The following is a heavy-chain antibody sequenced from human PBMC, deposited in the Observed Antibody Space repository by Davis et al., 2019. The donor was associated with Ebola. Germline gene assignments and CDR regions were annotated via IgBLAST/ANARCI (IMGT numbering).Heavy chain of an antibody. CDR2: ISAYNGNT. D-gene: IGHD3-10*01. V-gene: IGHV1-18*01. J-gene: IGHJ5*02. Sequence: ASVKVSCKASGYTFTSYGISWVRQAPGQGLEWMGWISAYNGNTNYAQKLQGRVTMTTDTSTSTAYMELRSLRSDDTAVYYCARMVTMVQGVSWFDPWGQGTLVTVSS. CDR1: GYTFTSYG. CDR3: ARMVTMVQGVSWFDP.